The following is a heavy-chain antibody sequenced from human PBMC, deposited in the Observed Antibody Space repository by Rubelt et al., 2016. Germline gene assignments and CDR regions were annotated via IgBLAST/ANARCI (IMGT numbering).Heavy chain of an antibody. J-gene: IGHJ5*02. V-gene: IGHV6-1*01. Sequence: TYYRSKWYNDYAVSVKSRITINPDTSKNQFSLQLNSVAPEDTAVYYCARELGLGWFDPWGQGTLVTVSS. D-gene: IGHD3-16*01. CDR3: ARELGLGWFDP. CDR2: TYYRSKWYN.